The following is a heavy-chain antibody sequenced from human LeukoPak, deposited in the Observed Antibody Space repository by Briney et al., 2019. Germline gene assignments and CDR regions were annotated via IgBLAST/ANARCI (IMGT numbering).Heavy chain of an antibody. Sequence: ASVKVSCKASGFTFTSSAMQWVRQARGQRLEWIGWIVVGSGNTNYAQKFQERVTITRDMSTSTAYMELSSLRSEDTAMYYCARRTSDYDSSGGYTTYWYFDVWGRGTLVTVSS. CDR2: IVVGSGNT. D-gene: IGHD3-22*01. CDR1: GFTFTSSA. V-gene: IGHV1-58*02. J-gene: IGHJ2*01. CDR3: ARRTSDYDSSGGYTTYWYFDV.